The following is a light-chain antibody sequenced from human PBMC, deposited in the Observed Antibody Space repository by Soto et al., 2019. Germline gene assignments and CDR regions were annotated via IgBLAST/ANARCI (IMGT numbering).Light chain of an antibody. J-gene: IGKJ1*01. V-gene: IGKV3D-15*01. CDR3: QQYNSWPPT. Sequence: EIVMTQSASTLSVSAGERATLSWGVGHSVSSSYLAWYQQNPGQAPRLLIYSASSRATGIPDRFSGSLSGTDFTLTISSLQPDDLAVYCCQQYNSWPPTFGQGTKVDIK. CDR2: SAS. CDR1: HSVSSSY.